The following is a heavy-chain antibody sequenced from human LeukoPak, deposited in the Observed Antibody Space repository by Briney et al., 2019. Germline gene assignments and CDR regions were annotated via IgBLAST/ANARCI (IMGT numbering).Heavy chain of an antibody. CDR1: GFTVSRNY. J-gene: IGHJ4*02. V-gene: IGHV3-11*01. D-gene: IGHD3-16*02. Sequence: GGSLRLSCAASGFTVSRNYMSWVRQAPGKGLEWVSYISSSAGTIYYGDSVKGRFTISRDNAKNSLYLQMNSLRAEDTAVYYCARGSYDYVWGNYRYSSPGDYWGQGTLVTVSS. CDR2: ISSSAGTI. CDR3: ARGSYDYVWGNYRYSSPGDY.